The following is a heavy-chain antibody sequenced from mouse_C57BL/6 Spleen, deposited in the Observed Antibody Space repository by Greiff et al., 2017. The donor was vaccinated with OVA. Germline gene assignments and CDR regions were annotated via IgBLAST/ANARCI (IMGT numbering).Heavy chain of an antibody. J-gene: IGHJ4*01. CDR1: GYTFTDYE. CDR2: IDPETGGT. CDR3: SYGRSYAAMDY. Sequence: VHLVESGAELVRPGASVTLSCKASGYTFTDYEMHWVKQTPVHGLEWIGAIDPETGGTAYNQKFKGKAILTADKSSSTAYMELRSLTSEDSAVYCGSYGRSYAAMDYWGQGTSVTVSS. D-gene: IGHD1-1*01. V-gene: IGHV1-15*01.